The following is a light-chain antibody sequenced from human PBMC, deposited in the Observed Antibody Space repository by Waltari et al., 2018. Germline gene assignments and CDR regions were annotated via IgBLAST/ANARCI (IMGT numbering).Light chain of an antibody. J-gene: IGKJ4*01. CDR3: QEYDSLPVT. Sequence: TCRAGQGVKKNWAGYQQKPGKAPKVLIHKASNLESGVPSRFSGGGFGTEFTVTISSLQPDDFATYDCQEYDSLPVTFGGGTKGEIK. V-gene: IGKV1-5*03. CDR2: KAS. CDR1: QGVKKN.